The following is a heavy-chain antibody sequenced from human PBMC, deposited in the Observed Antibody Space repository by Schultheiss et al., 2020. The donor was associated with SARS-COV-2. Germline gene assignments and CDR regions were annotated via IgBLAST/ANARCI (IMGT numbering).Heavy chain of an antibody. CDR2: ISGSGGST. CDR1: GFAVSGYF. CDR3: TTDLIVAGATTEAKYFDY. Sequence: GGSLRLSCAASGFAVSGYFMSWVRQAPGKRLEWVSAISGSGGSTYYADSVKGRFTISRDNSKNTLYLQMNSLKTEDTAVYYCTTDLIVAGATTEAKYFDYWGQGTLVTVSS. J-gene: IGHJ4*02. V-gene: IGHV3-23*01. D-gene: IGHD1-26*01.